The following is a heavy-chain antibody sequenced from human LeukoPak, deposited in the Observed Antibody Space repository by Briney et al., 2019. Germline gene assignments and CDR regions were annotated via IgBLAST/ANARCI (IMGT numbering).Heavy chain of an antibody. CDR1: GFTFSSYS. J-gene: IGHJ3*02. D-gene: IGHD4-17*01. V-gene: IGHV3-23*01. CDR3: AKTYGDYFGEAFDI. CDR2: ISGSGDTT. Sequence: PGGSLRLSCAASGFTFSSYSMSWVRQAPGRGLEWVSTISGSGDTTYSADSVRGRFTISRDNSKNTLYLQMNSLRAEDTAVYYCAKTYGDYFGEAFDIWGQGTMVTVSS.